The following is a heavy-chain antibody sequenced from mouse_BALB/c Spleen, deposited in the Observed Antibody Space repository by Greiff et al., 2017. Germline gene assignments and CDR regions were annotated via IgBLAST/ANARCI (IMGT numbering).Heavy chain of an antibody. V-gene: IGHV5-4*02. J-gene: IGHJ4*01. D-gene: IGHD2-4*01. CDR2: ISDGGSYT. CDR1: GFTFSDYY. CDR3: ARDEGLRQGYYYAMDY. Sequence: EVQVVESGGGLVKPGGSLKLSCAASGFTFSDYYMYWVRQTPEKRLEWVATISDGGSYTYYPDSVKGRFTISRDNAKNNLYLQMSSLKSEDTAMYYCARDEGLRQGYYYAMDYWGQGTSVTVSS.